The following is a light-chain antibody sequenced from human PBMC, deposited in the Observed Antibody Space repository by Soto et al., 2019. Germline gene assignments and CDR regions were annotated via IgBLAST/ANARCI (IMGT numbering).Light chain of an antibody. CDR1: QSFSNY. V-gene: IGKV3-11*01. CDR2: VAS. CDR3: QQRGT. Sequence: EIVFTQSPATLSLSPGERATLSCRASQSFSNYLAWYQQKPGQAPRPLISVASNRATGIPARFSGSGSGTDFTLTISSLESEDFAVYYCQQRGTFGQGTRLEIK. J-gene: IGKJ5*01.